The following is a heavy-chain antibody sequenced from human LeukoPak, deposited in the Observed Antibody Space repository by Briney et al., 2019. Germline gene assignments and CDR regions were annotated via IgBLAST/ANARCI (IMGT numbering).Heavy chain of an antibody. D-gene: IGHD3-9*01. CDR1: GYTFTSYG. J-gene: IGHJ6*03. CDR2: ISAYNGNT. CDR3: ARFNWLSSPFYYYYYYMDV. Sequence: ASVKVSCKASGYTFTSYGISWVRQAPGQGLEWMGWISAYNGNTNYAQKLQGRVTMTTDTSTSTAYMELRSLRSDDTAVYYCARFNWLSSPFYYYYYYMDVWGKGTTVTVSS. V-gene: IGHV1-18*01.